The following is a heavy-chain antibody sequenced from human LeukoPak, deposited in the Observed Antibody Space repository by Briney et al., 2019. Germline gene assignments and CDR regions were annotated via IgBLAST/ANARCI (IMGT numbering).Heavy chain of an antibody. V-gene: IGHV3-23*01. J-gene: IGHJ4*02. CDR3: AKDLGMFTAMDTFDY. Sequence: GGSLRLSCAASGFTFSSYAMSWVRQAPGKGLEWVSAISGSGGSTYYADSVKGRFTISRDNSKNTLYLQMNSLRAEDTAVYYCAKDLGMFTAMDTFDYWGQGTLVTVSS. CDR2: ISGSGGST. D-gene: IGHD5-18*01. CDR1: GFTFSSYA.